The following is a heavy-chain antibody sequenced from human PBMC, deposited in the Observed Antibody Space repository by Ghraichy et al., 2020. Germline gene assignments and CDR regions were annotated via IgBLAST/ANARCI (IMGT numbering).Heavy chain of an antibody. CDR3: ARGPTYDYLWGSPP. Sequence: GGSLRLSCAGSGFTFSYYWMSWFRQAPGKGLEWVANTKQDGSEKHYVDSVKGRFTISRDNAKNSLYLQMNSLRAEDTAVYYCARGPTYDYLWGSPPWGQGTLVTVSS. CDR1: GFTFSYYW. CDR2: TKQDGSEK. V-gene: IGHV3-7*03. D-gene: IGHD3-16*01. J-gene: IGHJ5*02.